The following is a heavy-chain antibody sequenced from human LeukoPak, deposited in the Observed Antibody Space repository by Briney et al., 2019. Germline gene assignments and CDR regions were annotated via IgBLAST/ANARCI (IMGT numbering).Heavy chain of an antibody. V-gene: IGHV1-69*06. CDR3: ARGPLDYDILTDVSYYYYYYMDV. CDR1: GGTFSSYA. Sequence: SVKVSCKASGGTFSSYAISWVRQAPGQGLEWMGGIIPIFGTANYAQKFQGRVTITADKSTSTAYMELSSLRSEDTAVYYCARGPLDYDILTDVSYYYYYYMDVWGKGTTVTISS. D-gene: IGHD3-9*01. CDR2: IIPIFGTA. J-gene: IGHJ6*03.